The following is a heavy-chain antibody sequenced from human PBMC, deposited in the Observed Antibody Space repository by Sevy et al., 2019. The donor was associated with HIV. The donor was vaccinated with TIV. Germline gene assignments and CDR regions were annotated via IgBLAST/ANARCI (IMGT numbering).Heavy chain of an antibody. Sequence: ASVKVSCKASGGTFSSYAISWVRQAPGQGLEWMGGIIPIFGTANYAQKFQGRVTITADESTSKAYMELSSLRSEDTAVYYCARVGIAAADRYFDYWGQGTLVTVSS. D-gene: IGHD6-13*01. V-gene: IGHV1-69*13. J-gene: IGHJ4*02. CDR1: GGTFSSYA. CDR2: IIPIFGTA. CDR3: ARVGIAAADRYFDY.